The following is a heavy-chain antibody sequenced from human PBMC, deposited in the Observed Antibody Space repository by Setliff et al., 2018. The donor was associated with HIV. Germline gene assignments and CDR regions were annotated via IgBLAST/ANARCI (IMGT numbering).Heavy chain of an antibody. D-gene: IGHD3-16*01. J-gene: IGHJ4*02. V-gene: IGHV4-34*01. CDR2: INHSGGT. CDR3: VRGEYYDVSAIYHDDR. Sequence: PSETLSLTCAVYGGSFSGYCWSWIHQPPGKGLEWIGEINHSGGTRYNPSLESRVTMSLDSSRKQFSLRLISVTAADTAVYYCVRGEYYDVSAIYHDDRWGQGTLVTVSS. CDR1: GGSFSGYC.